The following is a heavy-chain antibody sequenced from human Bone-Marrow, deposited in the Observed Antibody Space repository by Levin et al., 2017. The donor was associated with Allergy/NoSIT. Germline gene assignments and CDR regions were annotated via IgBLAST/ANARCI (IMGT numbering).Heavy chain of an antibody. J-gene: IGHJ4*02. V-gene: IGHV3-7*01. CDR3: ARDSRPGDNWNYGR. Sequence: GESLKISCAASGFTFNNFWMSWVRQAPGKGLEWVANINEDGSEKYYVDSVKGRFTISRDNAKNSLYLQMNSLRAEDTAVYYCARDSRPGDNWNYGRWGQGTLVTVSS. D-gene: IGHD1-7*01. CDR2: INEDGSEK. CDR1: GFTFNNFW.